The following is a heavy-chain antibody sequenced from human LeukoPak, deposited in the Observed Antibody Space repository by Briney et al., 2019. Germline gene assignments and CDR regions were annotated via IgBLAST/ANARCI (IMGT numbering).Heavy chain of an antibody. D-gene: IGHD6-19*01. CDR1: GGSISSSY. CDR2: IYYSGST. CDR3: ATWGIAVAGTFDY. Sequence: PSETLSLTCTVSGGSISSSYWSWIRQPPGKGLEWIGYIYYSGSTNYKPSFKSRVAISVDTSKNQFSLKLSSVTAADTAVYYCATWGIAVAGTFDYWGQGTLVTVST. J-gene: IGHJ4*02. V-gene: IGHV4-59*08.